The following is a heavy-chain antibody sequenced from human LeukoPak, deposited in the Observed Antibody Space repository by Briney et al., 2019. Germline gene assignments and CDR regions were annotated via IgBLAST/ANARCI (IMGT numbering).Heavy chain of an antibody. V-gene: IGHV1-2*06. Sequence: ASVKVSCKASGYTFTGYYMHWVRQAPGQGLEWMGRINPNSGGTNHAQKFQGRVTMTRDTSISTAYMELSRLRSDDTAVYYCARGGEITFGGVIVTPDDWGQGTLVTVSP. CDR1: GYTFTGYY. D-gene: IGHD3-16*02. CDR2: INPNSGGT. J-gene: IGHJ4*02. CDR3: ARGGEITFGGVIVTPDD.